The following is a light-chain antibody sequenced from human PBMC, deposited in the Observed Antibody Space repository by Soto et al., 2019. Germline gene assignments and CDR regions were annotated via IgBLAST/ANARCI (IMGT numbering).Light chain of an antibody. CDR2: SNN. CDR1: SSNIGSNT. Sequence: QSVLTQPPSASGTPGQRVTISCSGSSSNIGSNTVNWYQQLPGTAPKLLIYSNNQRPSGVPDRFSGSKSGTSASLAISGLQSEDEADYYCAGWDDSLNGRVFGGGTKVTVL. V-gene: IGLV1-44*01. J-gene: IGLJ3*02. CDR3: AGWDDSLNGRV.